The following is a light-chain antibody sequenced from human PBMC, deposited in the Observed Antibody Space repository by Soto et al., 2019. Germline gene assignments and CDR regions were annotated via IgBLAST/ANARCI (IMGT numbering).Light chain of an antibody. CDR1: QRGGSS. J-gene: IGKJ4*01. Sequence: EILMTQSPATLSVSPGERATLSCRASQRGGSSLDWYQRKPGQAPRLLIDGASPRATGSPARFSGSGAGTEFTLTSSSLQSEDFAVYYCQQYNSGPRTFGGGTKVDIK. CDR2: GAS. V-gene: IGKV3-15*01. CDR3: QQYNSGPRT.